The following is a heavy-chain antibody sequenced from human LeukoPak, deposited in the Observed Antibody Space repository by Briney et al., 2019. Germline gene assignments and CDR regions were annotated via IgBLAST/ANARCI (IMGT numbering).Heavy chain of an antibody. CDR2: ISPGGDTI. CDR3: ARRTTVVGPAPFDH. V-gene: IGHV3-23*01. J-gene: IGHJ4*02. CDR1: GFSFSIYA. D-gene: IGHD4-23*01. Sequence: GASLRLSCAASGFSFSIYAMSWVRQAPGQGLEWASAISPGGDTIYYLDSVKGRFTISRDNSKNTLYLQMNSLRAEDTAVYYCARRTTVVGPAPFDHWGQGTLVTVSS.